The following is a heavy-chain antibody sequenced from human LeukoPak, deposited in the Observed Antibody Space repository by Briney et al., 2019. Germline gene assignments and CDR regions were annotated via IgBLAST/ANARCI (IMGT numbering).Heavy chain of an antibody. CDR3: ARGVDGYRNSFDP. Sequence: ASVKVSCKASGYTFTRYYMHWVRQAPGQGLEWMGVINPSAGSTSYAQKFQGRVTMTRDTSTSTVYMELSSLRSEDTAFYYCARGVDGYRNSFDPWGQGTLVTVSS. V-gene: IGHV1-46*01. J-gene: IGHJ5*02. CDR2: INPSAGST. CDR1: GYTFTRYY. D-gene: IGHD5-24*01.